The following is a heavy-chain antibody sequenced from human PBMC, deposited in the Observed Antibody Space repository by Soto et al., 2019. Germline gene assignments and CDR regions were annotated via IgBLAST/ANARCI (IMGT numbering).Heavy chain of an antibody. CDR3: ARHPVLSGYCSGGSCYTLYFQH. CDR2: IYYRGST. V-gene: IGHV4-39*01. CDR1: GGSISSSSYY. J-gene: IGHJ1*01. D-gene: IGHD2-15*01. Sequence: PSETLSLTCTVSGGSISSSSYYWGWIRQPPGKGLEWFGSIYYRGSTYYNPSLKSRVTISVDTSKSQLSLKLSSVPAADTAVYYCARHPVLSGYCSGGSCYTLYFQHWGQGTLVTVSS.